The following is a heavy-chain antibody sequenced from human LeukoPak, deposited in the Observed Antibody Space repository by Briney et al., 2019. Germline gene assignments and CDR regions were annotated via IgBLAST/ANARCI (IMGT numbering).Heavy chain of an antibody. CDR2: IIPIFGTA. CDR3: ARVRYRLAETYIDY. D-gene: IGHD3-16*01. CDR1: GGTFSSYA. Sequence: SVTVSCKASGGTFSSYAISWVRQAPGQGLEWMGGIIPIFGTANYAQTFQGRVTITADKTTRTAYMEVSRQRSDDPAVYYCARVRYRLAETYIDYWGQGTLVTVSS. V-gene: IGHV1-69*06. J-gene: IGHJ4*02.